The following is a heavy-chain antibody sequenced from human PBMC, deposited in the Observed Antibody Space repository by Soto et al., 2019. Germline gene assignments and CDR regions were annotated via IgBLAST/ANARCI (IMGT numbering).Heavy chain of an antibody. CDR3: TRGPRRGDY. D-gene: IGHD1-26*01. CDR1: GFTFTDYY. J-gene: IGHJ4*02. Sequence: QVQLVASGGGLVKPGGSLRLSCAASGFTFTDYYMTWIRQATGKGPELVSYISPSSADTKYADTVKGRFTISSDNAMNLLYLQMNSLRAEDTAVYYCTRGPRRGDYWGQWTLVTVSS. CDR2: ISPSSADT. V-gene: IGHV3-11*05.